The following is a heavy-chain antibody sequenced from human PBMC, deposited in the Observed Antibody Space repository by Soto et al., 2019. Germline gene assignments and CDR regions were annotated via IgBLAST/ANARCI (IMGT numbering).Heavy chain of an antibody. V-gene: IGHV4-39*01. CDR2: VYYSGNT. CDR1: GDSISTSNYY. D-gene: IGHD3-3*01. Sequence: PSETLSLTCTVSGDSISTSNYYWGWIRQPPGKGLEWIGSVYYSGNTYYNASLKSRVTISVDRSKNQFSLKLSSVTAADTAIYYCARRPHYDFWSGQRGFDCWGQGTLVTVSS. CDR3: ARRPHYDFWSGQRGFDC. J-gene: IGHJ4*02.